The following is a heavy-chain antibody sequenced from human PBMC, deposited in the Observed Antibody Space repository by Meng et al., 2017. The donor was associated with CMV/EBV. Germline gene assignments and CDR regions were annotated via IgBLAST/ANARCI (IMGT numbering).Heavy chain of an antibody. D-gene: IGHD3-3*01. CDR3: ASGRVMYYDFWSGYHPLDY. CDR2: MNPNSGNT. J-gene: IGHJ4*02. V-gene: IGHV1-8*01. CDR1: GYTFTSYD. Sequence: ASVKVSCKASGYTFTSYDINWVRQVTGQGLEWMGWMNPNSGNTGYAQKFQGRVTMTRNTSISTAYMELSSLRSEDTAVSYCASGRVMYYDFWSGYHPLDYWGQGTLVTVSS.